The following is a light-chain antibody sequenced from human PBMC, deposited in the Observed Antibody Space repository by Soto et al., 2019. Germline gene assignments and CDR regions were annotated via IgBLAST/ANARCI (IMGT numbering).Light chain of an antibody. CDR1: QSINSW. CDR2: RAS. V-gene: IGKV1-5*03. Sequence: DTQMTQSPSTLSASVGDRVTITCRASQSINSWLAWYQQKPGKAPNLLIHRASTLQSGVPSMFSGSGSGTEFTLTISSLQPDDFATYYCQHYNTYPYTVGQGTKLEIK. CDR3: QHYNTYPYT. J-gene: IGKJ2*01.